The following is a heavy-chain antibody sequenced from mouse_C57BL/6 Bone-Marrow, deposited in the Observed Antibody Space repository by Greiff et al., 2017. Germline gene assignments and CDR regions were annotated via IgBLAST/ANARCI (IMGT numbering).Heavy chain of an antibody. J-gene: IGHJ1*03. CDR2: IYPGSGST. CDR1: GYTFTSYW. Sequence: LQQPGAELVKPGASVKMSCKASGYTFTSYWITWVKQRPGQGLEWIGDIYPGSGSTNYNEKFKSKATLTVDTSSSTAYMPLSSLTSEDSAVYYCARPFYCNFLYFDVWGTGTTVTVPS. V-gene: IGHV1-55*01. CDR3: ARPFYCNFLYFDV. D-gene: IGHD2-10*01.